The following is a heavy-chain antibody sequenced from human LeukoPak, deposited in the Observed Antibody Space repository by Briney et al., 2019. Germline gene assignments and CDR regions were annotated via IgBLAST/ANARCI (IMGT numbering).Heavy chain of an antibody. CDR2: IYYTGST. CDR3: PRGAEDIVVVPAAIGPLNYYYYYMDV. V-gene: IGHV4-39*01. D-gene: IGHD2-2*02. J-gene: IGHJ6*03. Sequence: PSETLSLTCTVSGGSISSSSYYWAWLRQPPGKGLQRIGSIYYTGSTYNNPSLKSPVTISVDTSKNQFSLTLSYVTAADTAVYYCPRGAEDIVVVPAAIGPLNYYYYYMDVWGKGTTVTVSS. CDR1: GGSISSSSYY.